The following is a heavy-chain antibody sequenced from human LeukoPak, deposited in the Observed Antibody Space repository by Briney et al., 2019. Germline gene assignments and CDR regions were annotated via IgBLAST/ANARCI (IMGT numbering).Heavy chain of an antibody. Sequence: PLGSLRLSCAASGFIFNKHAMSWVRQAPGKGLEWVSGLSGSGSSTDYADSVEGRFTVSRDNSKNTLFLQMNSLRAEDTAIYYCAKERDYGPADYWGQGTLVTVSS. CDR3: AKERDYGPADY. CDR1: GFIFNKHA. CDR2: LSGSGSST. V-gene: IGHV3-23*01. D-gene: IGHD4/OR15-4a*01. J-gene: IGHJ4*02.